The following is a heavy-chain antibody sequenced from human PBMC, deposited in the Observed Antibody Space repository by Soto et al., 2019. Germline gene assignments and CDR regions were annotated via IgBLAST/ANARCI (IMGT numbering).Heavy chain of an antibody. J-gene: IGHJ6*02. CDR3: ARDSSAAGTNYYGMDV. V-gene: IGHV3-21*01. CDR2: ISSSSSYI. Sequence: GGSLRLSCAASGFTFSSYSMNWVRQAPGKGLEWVSSISSSSSYIYYADSVKGRFTISRDNAKNSLYLQMNSLRAEDTAVYYCARDSSAAGTNYYGMDVWGQGTTVTVSS. CDR1: GFTFSSYS. D-gene: IGHD6-13*01.